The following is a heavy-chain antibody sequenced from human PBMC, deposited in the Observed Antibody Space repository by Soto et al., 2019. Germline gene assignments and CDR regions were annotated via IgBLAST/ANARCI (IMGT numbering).Heavy chain of an antibody. J-gene: IGHJ3*01. CDR3: ARGTDFWGGYPRPSDAFDV. Sequence: GASVNVSCKPSGYTFTSYYMHWGREAPGQELEWMGIINPSGGSTTYAQKFQGRVTMTRDTSTSTVYMEMSSLRSEDTAVYYCARGTDFWGGYPRPSDAFDVWGRVKMVIVSS. D-gene: IGHD3-3*01. V-gene: IGHV1-46*01. CDR2: INPSGGST. CDR1: GYTFTSYY.